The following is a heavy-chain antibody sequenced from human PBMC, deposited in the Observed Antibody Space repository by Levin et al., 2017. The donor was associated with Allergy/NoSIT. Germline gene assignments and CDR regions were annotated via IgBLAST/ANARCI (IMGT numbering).Heavy chain of an antibody. CDR1: GFTFSSYG. CDR3: ANEGSPADSDYYFDY. D-gene: IGHD3-22*01. Sequence: PGGSLRLSCAASGFTFSSYGMHWVRQAPGKGLEWVAVISYDGSNKYYADSVKGRFTISRDNSKNTLYLQMNSLRAEDTAVYYCANEGSPADSDYYFDYWGQGTLVTVSS. V-gene: IGHV3-30*18. J-gene: IGHJ4*02. CDR2: ISYDGSNK.